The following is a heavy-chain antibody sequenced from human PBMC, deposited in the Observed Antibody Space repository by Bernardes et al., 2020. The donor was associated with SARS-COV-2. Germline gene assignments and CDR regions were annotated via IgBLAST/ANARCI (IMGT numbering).Heavy chain of an antibody. CDR3: ARGMTTVTTSALGYFDY. CDR2: ISTYNGNT. J-gene: IGHJ4*02. D-gene: IGHD4-17*01. V-gene: IGHV1-18*01. CDR1: GYTFTTYG. Sequence: ASLKVSCKASGYTFTTYGINWVRQAPGQGLEWMGWISTYNGNTKNAQKFQGRVTMTTDTSTSTAYMELRSLRSDDTAVYYCARGMTTVTTSALGYFDYWGQGTLVTVSS.